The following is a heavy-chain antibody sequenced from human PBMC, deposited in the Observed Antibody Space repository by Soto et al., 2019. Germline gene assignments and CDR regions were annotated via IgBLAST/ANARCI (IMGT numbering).Heavy chain of an antibody. J-gene: IGHJ6*03. CDR2: IYYSGST. D-gene: IGHD6-19*01. Sequence: SETLSLTCTVSGGSISSYYWSWIRQPPGKGLEWIGYIYYSGSTNYNPSLKSRVTISVDTSKNRFSLKLSSVIAADTAVYYCARAVAGTSGHYYYYYMDVWGKGTTVTVSS. CDR1: GGSISSYY. CDR3: ARAVAGTSGHYYYYYMDV. V-gene: IGHV4-59*01.